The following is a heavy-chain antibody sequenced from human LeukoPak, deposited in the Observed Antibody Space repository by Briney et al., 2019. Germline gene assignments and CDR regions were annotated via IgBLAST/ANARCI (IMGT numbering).Heavy chain of an antibody. CDR2: ISWNSGTI. V-gene: IGHV3-9*01. CDR3: AREIRGYSYFDQ. J-gene: IGHJ4*02. CDR1: GFTFDDYA. D-gene: IGHD1-26*01. Sequence: GGSLRLSCAASGFTFDDYAMHWVRQAPGKGLEWVSGISWNSGTIGYADSVKGRFTISRDNAKNSLYLQMNSLRAEDTAVYYCAREIRGYSYFDQWGQGTLVTVSS.